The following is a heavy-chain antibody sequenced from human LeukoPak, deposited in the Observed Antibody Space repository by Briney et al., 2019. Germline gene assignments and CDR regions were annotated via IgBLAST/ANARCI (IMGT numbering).Heavy chain of an antibody. Sequence: GGSLRLSCAASGFTFDDYAMHWVRQAPGKGLEWVSGISWNSGSIGYADSVKGRFTISRDNAKNTLYLQMNSLRAEDTAVYYCAKGVGVAYYDFWSAYYLDYWGQGTLVTVSS. CDR3: AKGVGVAYYDFWSAYYLDY. D-gene: IGHD3-3*01. V-gene: IGHV3-9*01. J-gene: IGHJ4*02. CDR1: GFTFDDYA. CDR2: ISWNSGSI.